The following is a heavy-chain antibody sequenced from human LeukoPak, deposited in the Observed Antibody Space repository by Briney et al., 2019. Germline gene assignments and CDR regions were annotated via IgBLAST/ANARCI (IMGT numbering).Heavy chain of an antibody. V-gene: IGHV3-30*02. D-gene: IGHD3-10*01. CDR3: AKAGIRVRAYYFDF. J-gene: IGHJ4*02. CDR2: IRYDGSDT. CDR1: GFTFSSYG. Sequence: GGSLRLSCAASGFTFSSYGMHWVRQAPGKGLEWVTFIRYDGSDTYYTHSVKGRFTISRDNSKNTLYLQMNRLRAEDTAVYYCAKAGIRVRAYYFDFWGQGTLVTVSS.